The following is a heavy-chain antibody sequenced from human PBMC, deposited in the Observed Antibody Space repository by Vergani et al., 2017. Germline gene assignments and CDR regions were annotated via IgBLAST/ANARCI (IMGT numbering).Heavy chain of an antibody. V-gene: IGHV3-30*18. CDR2: ISYNGRDK. D-gene: IGHD2/OR15-2a*01. CDR1: GFIFSNYA. CDR3: AKDXFTRESYYYYMDV. Sequence: QVQLVESGGGVVQPGTSLRFSCAASGFIFSNYAMHWVRQAPGKGLEGVAVISYNGRDKYYGDSVRGRFTISRDLSKNTLYLQLNSLTPEDTAVYFCAKDXFTRESYYYYMDVWGSGTTVTVSS. J-gene: IGHJ6*03.